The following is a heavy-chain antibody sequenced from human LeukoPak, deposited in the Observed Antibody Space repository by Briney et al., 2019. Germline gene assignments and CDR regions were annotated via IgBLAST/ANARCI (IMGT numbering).Heavy chain of an antibody. V-gene: IGHV4-59*08. Sequence: PSETLSLTCTVYGGSISSYYWSWIRQPPGKGLEWIGYIYYSGSTNYNPSLKSRVTISVDTSKNQFSLKLSSVTAADTAVYYCARRRDYYYYGMDVWGQGTTVTVSS. CDR2: IYYSGST. CDR3: ARRRDYYYYGMDV. J-gene: IGHJ6*02. CDR1: GGSISSYY.